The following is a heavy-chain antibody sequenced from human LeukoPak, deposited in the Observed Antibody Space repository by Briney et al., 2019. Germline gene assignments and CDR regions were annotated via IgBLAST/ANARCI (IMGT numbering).Heavy chain of an antibody. CDR2: MNPNSGNT. Sequence: GASVKVSCKTSGYDFNNNDINWVRQATGQGLEWMGWMNPNSGNTGYAQKLQGRVTMTTDTSTSTAYMELKSLRSDDTAVYYCARDLRRYCSGGSCYPDDYWGQGTLVTVSS. D-gene: IGHD2-15*01. J-gene: IGHJ4*02. CDR3: ARDLRRYCSGGSCYPDDY. CDR1: GYDFNNND. V-gene: IGHV1-8*02.